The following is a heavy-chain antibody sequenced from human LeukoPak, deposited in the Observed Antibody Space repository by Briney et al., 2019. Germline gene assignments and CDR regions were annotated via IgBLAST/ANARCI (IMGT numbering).Heavy chain of an antibody. CDR3: ARDTRSLIDY. J-gene: IGHJ4*02. D-gene: IGHD1-26*01. CDR1: GFSFSTNS. CDR2: ISSNSATT. Sequence: GGSLRLSCAASGFSFSTNSMNWVRQVPGKGLEWISYISSNSATTYYADSVEGRFTISRDNAKNSLYLHMNSLRADDTAVYYCARDTRSLIDYWGQGTLVTVSS. V-gene: IGHV3-48*01.